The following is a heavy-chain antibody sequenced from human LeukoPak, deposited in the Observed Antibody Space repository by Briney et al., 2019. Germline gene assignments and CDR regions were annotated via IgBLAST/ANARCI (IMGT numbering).Heavy chain of an antibody. CDR2: ISGYSGDT. CDR3: ARDAYSRSSIFDS. J-gene: IGHJ4*02. CDR1: GYTFTNYG. D-gene: IGHD6-6*01. Sequence: WASVKVSCKASGYTFTNYGFSWVRQAPGRGPEWMGWISGYSGDTNYAQKLQGRVTLTTDTSTTTAYMELRSLTSDDTAVYYCARDAYSRSSIFDSWGQGALVTVSS. V-gene: IGHV1-18*01.